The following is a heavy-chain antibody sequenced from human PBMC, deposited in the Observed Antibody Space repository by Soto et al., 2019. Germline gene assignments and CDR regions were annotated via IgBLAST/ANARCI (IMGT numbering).Heavy chain of an antibody. CDR3: ARFNAYKLPRSGYYYAMDV. CDR2: IYYNGDT. D-gene: IGHD1-1*01. Sequence: SETLSLTCTVSGGSVSSGRYYWSWIRQPPGKGLEWIGYIYYNGDTDYSPSLKSRVTISVDTSKNQFSLKLYPVTAADTAVYYCARFNAYKLPRSGYYYAMDVWGQGTTVTVSS. V-gene: IGHV4-61*01. CDR1: GGSVSSGRYY. J-gene: IGHJ6*02.